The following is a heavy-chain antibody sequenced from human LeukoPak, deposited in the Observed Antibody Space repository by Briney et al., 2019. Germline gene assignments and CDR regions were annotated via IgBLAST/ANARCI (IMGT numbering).Heavy chain of an antibody. D-gene: IGHD2-21*02. V-gene: IGHV1-18*04. J-gene: IGHJ2*01. CDR1: GYSFTSYG. CDR3: ARFLMVTNSWYFDL. Sequence: GASVKVSCKASGYSFTSYGITWVRQAPGQGLEWMGWISTKNGNTNYAQKLQGRVTMTTDTSTSTAYMELRSLRSDDTAVYYCARFLMVTNSWYFDLWGRGTLVTVSS. CDR2: ISTKNGNT.